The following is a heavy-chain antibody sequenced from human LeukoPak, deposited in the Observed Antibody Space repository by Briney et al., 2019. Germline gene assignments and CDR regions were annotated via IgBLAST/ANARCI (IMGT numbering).Heavy chain of an antibody. D-gene: IGHD3-3*01. CDR2: ISRSSSTI. V-gene: IGHV3-48*01. CDR1: GFTFSSYS. J-gene: IGHJ5*02. CDR3: ARDPYSVTIFGVVSGWFDP. Sequence: PGGSLRLSCAASGFTFSSYSMNWVRQAPGKGLEWVSYISRSSSTIYYADSVKGRFTISRDNAKNSLYLQMNSLRAEDTAVYYCARDPYSVTIFGVVSGWFDPWGQGTLVTVSS.